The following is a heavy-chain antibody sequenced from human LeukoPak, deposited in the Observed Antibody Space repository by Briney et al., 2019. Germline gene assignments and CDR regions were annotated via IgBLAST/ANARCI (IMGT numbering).Heavy chain of an antibody. J-gene: IGHJ4*02. CDR1: GYTFTGYY. CDR2: INPNSGGT. D-gene: IGHD3-9*01. V-gene: IGHV1-2*02. CDR3: ARAFSPHFDWLLPFDY. Sequence: GASVKVSCKASGYTFTGYYMHWVRQAPGQGLEWMGWINPNSGGTNYAQKFQGRVTMTRDTSISTAYMELSRLRSDDTAVYYCARAFSPHFDWLLPFDYWGQGTLVTVSS.